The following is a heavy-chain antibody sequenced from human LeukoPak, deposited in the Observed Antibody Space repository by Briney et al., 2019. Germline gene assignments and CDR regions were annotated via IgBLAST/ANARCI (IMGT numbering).Heavy chain of an antibody. CDR3: ARGRGGATVY. V-gene: IGHV4-34*01. CDR1: GGSFSGYY. J-gene: IGHJ4*02. D-gene: IGHD1-26*01. Sequence: PSETLSLTCAVYGGSFSGYYWSWIRQPPGKGLEWIGEINHSGSINYNPSLKSRVTISVDTSKNQFSLKLSSVTAADTAVYYCARGRGGATVYWGQGTLVTVSS. CDR2: INHSGSI.